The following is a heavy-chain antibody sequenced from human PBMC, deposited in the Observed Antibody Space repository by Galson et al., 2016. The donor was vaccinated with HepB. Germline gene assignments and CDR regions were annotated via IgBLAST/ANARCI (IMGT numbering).Heavy chain of an antibody. CDR3: ARDLLGFCTHGACSDGPGGSYWYFDL. CDR1: GGSMKNYY. D-gene: IGHD2-8*01. CDR2: IHFSGST. J-gene: IGHJ2*01. Sequence: SETLSLTCNVSGGSMKNYYWNWIRQPPGKGLEWIGYIHFSGSTKYNPFLRSQVTMSVDTSKNQFSLKLKSVTAADTAVYYCARDLLGFCTHGACSDGPGGSYWYFDLWGRGTLVTVSS. V-gene: IGHV4-59*01.